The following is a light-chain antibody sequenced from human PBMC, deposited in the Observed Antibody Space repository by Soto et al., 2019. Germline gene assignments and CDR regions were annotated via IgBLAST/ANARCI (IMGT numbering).Light chain of an antibody. CDR1: QSVTTF. CDR3: QQRSNWPLT. CDR2: DAS. V-gene: IGKV3-11*01. J-gene: IGKJ4*01. Sequence: EIVLTQSPANLSLSPGERATLSCRASQSVTTFLAWYQQKPGQAPRLLIYDASSRATGIPARFSGSGSGTDFTLTISSLEPEDFAVYYCQQRSNWPLTFGGGTKVEIK.